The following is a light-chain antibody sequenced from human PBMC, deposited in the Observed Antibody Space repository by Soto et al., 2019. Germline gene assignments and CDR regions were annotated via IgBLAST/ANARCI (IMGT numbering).Light chain of an antibody. Sequence: LTQPASVSGSPGQSITISCTGSSSDIGGYEFVSWYQQHPGQVPKLIIYEVHNRPSGVSDRFSGSKSGNTASLTISALQEEDEAEFYCSSYTSSSILVFGGGTKVTVL. CDR1: SSDIGGYEF. J-gene: IGLJ1*01. CDR2: EVH. V-gene: IGLV2-14*01. CDR3: SSYTSSSILV.